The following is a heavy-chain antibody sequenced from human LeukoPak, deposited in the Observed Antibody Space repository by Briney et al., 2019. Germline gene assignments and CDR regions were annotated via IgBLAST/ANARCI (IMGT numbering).Heavy chain of an antibody. V-gene: IGHV1-18*01. CDR1: GYTFTSYG. J-gene: IGHJ5*01. CDR2: ISAYNGNT. CDR3: ARKTRAAIQGNWFDS. Sequence: ASVKVSCKASGYTFTSYGISWVRQAPGQGLEWMGWISAYNGNTNYAQKLQGRVTMTTDTSTSTAYMELRSLRSDDTAVYYCARKTRAAIQGNWFDSWGQGTLVTVSS. D-gene: IGHD2-2*02.